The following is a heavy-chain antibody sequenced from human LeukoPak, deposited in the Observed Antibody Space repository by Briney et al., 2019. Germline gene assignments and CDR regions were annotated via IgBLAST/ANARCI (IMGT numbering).Heavy chain of an antibody. CDR2: ISGSGGST. Sequence: PGGSLRLSCAASGFTFSSYAMSWVRQAPGKGLEWVSAISGSGGSTYYADSVKGRFTVSRDNSKHTLYLQMNSLRAEDTAVYYCARICGGDCRNDAFDIWGQGTMVTVSS. V-gene: IGHV3-23*01. CDR1: GFTFSSYA. CDR3: ARICGGDCRNDAFDI. D-gene: IGHD2-21*01. J-gene: IGHJ3*02.